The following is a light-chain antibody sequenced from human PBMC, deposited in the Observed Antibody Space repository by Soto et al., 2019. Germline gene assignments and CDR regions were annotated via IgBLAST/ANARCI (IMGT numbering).Light chain of an antibody. CDR3: QQYNNWPRA. Sequence: EIVMTQSPATLSVSPGERATLSCRASQSVSNNLAWYQQKPGQAPRLLIYAASARDPGIPARFSGSGSGTEFTLTISRLQSEDFAVYYCQQYNNWPRAFGQGTKVEIE. CDR2: AAS. CDR1: QSVSNN. J-gene: IGKJ1*01. V-gene: IGKV3-15*01.